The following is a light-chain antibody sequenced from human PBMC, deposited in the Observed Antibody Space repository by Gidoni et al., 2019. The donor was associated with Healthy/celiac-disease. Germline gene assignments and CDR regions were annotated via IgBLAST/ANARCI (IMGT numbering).Light chain of an antibody. V-gene: IGKV1-27*01. CDR3: QKYNSALFT. Sequence: IQMTQSPSSLAASVGDRVTITCRASQGISNYLAWYQQKPGKVPQLLIYAASTLQSGVPSRFSGSGSGTDFTLTSSSLQPEDVATYYCQKYNSALFTFGPGTKVDIK. CDR2: AAS. J-gene: IGKJ3*01. CDR1: QGISNY.